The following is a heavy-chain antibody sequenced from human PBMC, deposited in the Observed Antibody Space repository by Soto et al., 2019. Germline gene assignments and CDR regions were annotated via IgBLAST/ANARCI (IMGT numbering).Heavy chain of an antibody. Sequence: ASVKVSCKASGYTFTGYYMHWVRQAPGQGLEWMGWINPNNGNTNYAHKLQGRVTMTTDTSTSTAYMELRSLRSDDTAVYYCARDVGRYCSGGSCYSDAFDIWGQGTMVTVSS. CDR1: GYTFTGYY. D-gene: IGHD2-15*01. V-gene: IGHV1-2*07. CDR3: ARDVGRYCSGGSCYSDAFDI. CDR2: INPNNGNT. J-gene: IGHJ3*02.